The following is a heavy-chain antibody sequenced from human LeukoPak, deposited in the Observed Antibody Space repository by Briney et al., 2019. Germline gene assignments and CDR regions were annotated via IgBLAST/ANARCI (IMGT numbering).Heavy chain of an antibody. CDR3: ATRVACSSTSCYSFDY. Sequence: VASVKVSCKVSGYTLTELSIHWVRQAPGKGLEWMGGFDPEDGETIYAQKFQGRVTMTEDTSTDTAYMELSSLRSEDTAVYYCATRVACSSTSCYSFDYWGQGTLVTVSS. J-gene: IGHJ4*02. V-gene: IGHV1-24*01. CDR2: FDPEDGET. D-gene: IGHD2-2*01. CDR1: GYTLTELS.